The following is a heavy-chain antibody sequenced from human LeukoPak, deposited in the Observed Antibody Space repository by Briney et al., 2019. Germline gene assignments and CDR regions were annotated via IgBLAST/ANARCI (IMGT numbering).Heavy chain of an antibody. V-gene: IGHV1-18*01. CDR3: ARVERGDYDILTGYGNYYFDY. Sequence: GASVKVSCKASGYTFTSYGISWVRQAPGQGLEWMGWISAYNGNTNYAQKLQGRVTMTTDTSTSTAYMELRSLGSDDTAVYYCARVERGDYDILTGYGNYYFDYWGQGTLVTVSS. CDR2: ISAYNGNT. CDR1: GYTFTSYG. D-gene: IGHD3-9*01. J-gene: IGHJ4*02.